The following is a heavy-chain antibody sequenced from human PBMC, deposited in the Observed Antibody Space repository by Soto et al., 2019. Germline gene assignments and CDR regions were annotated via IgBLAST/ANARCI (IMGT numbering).Heavy chain of an antibody. D-gene: IGHD3-22*01. J-gene: IGHJ4*02. CDR1: GGSISSHY. V-gene: IGHV4-59*11. CDR2: IYYSGFT. CDR3: ARDQNSSGYLDY. Sequence: ETLSLTCTVSGGSISSHYWSWIRQPPGKGLEWIGYIYYSGFTDYNPSLKSRVTISEDTSKNQFSLRLTSVTAADTAVYYCARDQNSSGYLDYWGQGILVTVSS.